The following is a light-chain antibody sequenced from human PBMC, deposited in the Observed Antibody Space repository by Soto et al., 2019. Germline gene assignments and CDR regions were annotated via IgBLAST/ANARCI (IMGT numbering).Light chain of an antibody. CDR2: GAS. Sequence: EIVMTQSPATLSVSPGERATLSCRASQSVSSNLAWYQQKPGQAPRLLISGASTRATGIPARFSGSGSGTEFTLTISSLQSEDFAVYYCQQYNNWLRTFGQGTKLEIK. V-gene: IGKV3-15*01. CDR1: QSVSSN. J-gene: IGKJ2*01. CDR3: QQYNNWLRT.